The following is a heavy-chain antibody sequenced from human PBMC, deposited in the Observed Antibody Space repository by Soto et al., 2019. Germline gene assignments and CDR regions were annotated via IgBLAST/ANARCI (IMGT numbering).Heavy chain of an antibody. CDR2: ISGSGTTA. CDR3: AKATDGWFSAFEI. D-gene: IGHD6-19*01. CDR1: GFVFSSYA. Sequence: EVQLLESGGGLVQPGGSLRLSCAASGFVFSSYAMSWVRQAPGNGLEWVSAISGSGTTAYYADSVKGRFIFSRDNPKHPMYLQMTSLRAEDTAVYFCAKATDGWFSAFEIWGQGTVVTVSS. V-gene: IGHV3-23*01. J-gene: IGHJ3*02.